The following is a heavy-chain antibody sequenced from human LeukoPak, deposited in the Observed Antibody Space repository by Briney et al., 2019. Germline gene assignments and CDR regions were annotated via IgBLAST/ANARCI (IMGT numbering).Heavy chain of an antibody. CDR3: ARGGEWLGKIFDY. Sequence: PAETLSLTCAVYGGSFTGNYWSWIRQPPGKGLEWIGEINHSGSTNYNPSLKSRVTISVDTSKNQFSLKLSSVTAADTAVYYCARGGEWLGKIFDYWGQGTLVTVSS. D-gene: IGHD6-19*01. CDR2: INHSGST. V-gene: IGHV4-34*01. J-gene: IGHJ4*02. CDR1: GGSFTGNY.